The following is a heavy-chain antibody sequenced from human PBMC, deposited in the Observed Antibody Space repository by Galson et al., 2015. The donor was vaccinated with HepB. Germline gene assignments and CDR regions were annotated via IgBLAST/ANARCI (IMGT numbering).Heavy chain of an antibody. Sequence: SLRLSCAVSGFTFRNYAMHWVRQAPGKGLEWVAVISYDESDKDYADSVKGRFTISRDTSKNTLYLQMNSLRAEDTAVYYCARDRAVQLWFDAFDIWGQGTMVTVSS. CDR3: ARDRAVQLWFDAFDI. CDR1: GFTFRNYA. J-gene: IGHJ3*02. CDR2: ISYDESDK. D-gene: IGHD5-18*01. V-gene: IGHV3-30*04.